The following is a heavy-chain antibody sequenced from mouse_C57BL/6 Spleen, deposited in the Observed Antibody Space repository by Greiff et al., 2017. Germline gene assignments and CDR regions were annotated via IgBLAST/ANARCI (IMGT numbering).Heavy chain of an antibody. CDR1: GYTFTDYS. V-gene: IGHV1-26*01. CDR2: INPNNGGT. J-gene: IGHJ2*01. D-gene: IGHD1-1*01. CDR3: ARDTVVDTDY. Sequence: ELQLQPSGPELVKPGSSVKISCTASGYTFTDYSMSWVQQSPGKSLEWIGDINPNNGGTSYNQKFKGKATLTVDKSSSTAYMELRSLTSEDSAVYYCARDTVVDTDYWGQGTTLTVSS.